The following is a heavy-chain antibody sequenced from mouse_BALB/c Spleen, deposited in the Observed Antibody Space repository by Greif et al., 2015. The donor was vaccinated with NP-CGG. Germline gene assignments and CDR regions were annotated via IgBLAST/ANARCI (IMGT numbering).Heavy chain of an antibody. CDR1: GYTFTSYW. CDR2: IDPSDSYT. Sequence: VQLQQSGAELVKPGASVKLSCEASGYTFTSYWMHWVKQRPGQGLEWIGEIDPSDSYTNYNQKFKGKATLTVDKSSSTAYMQLSSLTSEDSAVYYCARHRYDLDYWGQGTTLTVSS. J-gene: IGHJ2*01. D-gene: IGHD2-14*01. CDR3: ARHRYDLDY. V-gene: IGHV1-69*02.